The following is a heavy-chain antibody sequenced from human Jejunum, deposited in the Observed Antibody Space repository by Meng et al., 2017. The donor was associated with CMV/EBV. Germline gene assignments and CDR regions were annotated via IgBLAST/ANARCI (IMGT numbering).Heavy chain of an antibody. J-gene: IGHJ5*02. CDR2: IYYTGGT. Sequence: PPCTVSGGSISGYYWSWIRQPPGKGLEWVGYIYYTGGTNYNPSLESRASIALDRSKSQISLKLTSVTAADTAVYYCARVRGGFDPWGQGTLVTVSS. CDR3: ARVRGGFDP. CDR1: GGSISGYY. V-gene: IGHV4-59*01.